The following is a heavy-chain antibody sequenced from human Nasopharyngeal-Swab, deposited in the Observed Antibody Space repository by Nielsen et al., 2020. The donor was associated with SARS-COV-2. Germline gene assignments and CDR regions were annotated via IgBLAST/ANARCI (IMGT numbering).Heavy chain of an antibody. D-gene: IGHD3-16*01. CDR1: GGSISSYY. CDR3: ARDALPPYADYGHNAFDI. Sequence: SEPLSLTCTVSGGSISSYYWSWIRQPPGKGLEWIGYIYYRGSTNYNPSLKSRVTISVDTSKNQFSLKLSSVTAADTAVYYCARDALPPYADYGHNAFDIWGQGTMVTVSS. CDR2: IYYRGST. J-gene: IGHJ3*02. V-gene: IGHV4-59*01.